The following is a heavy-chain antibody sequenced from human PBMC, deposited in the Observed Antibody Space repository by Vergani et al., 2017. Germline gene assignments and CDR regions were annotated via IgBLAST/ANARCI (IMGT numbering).Heavy chain of an antibody. D-gene: IGHD3-10*01. V-gene: IGHV4-30-4*08. CDR2: IYYSGST. CDR1: GGSISSGDYY. Sequence: QVQLQESGPGLVKPSETLFLTCTVSGGSISSGDYYWSWIRQPPGKGLEWIGYIYYSGSTYYNPSLKSRVTISVDTSKNQFSLKLSSVTAADTAVYYCARERANYYGSGSYVDVWGQGTTVTVSS. CDR3: ARERANYYGSGSYVDV. J-gene: IGHJ6*02.